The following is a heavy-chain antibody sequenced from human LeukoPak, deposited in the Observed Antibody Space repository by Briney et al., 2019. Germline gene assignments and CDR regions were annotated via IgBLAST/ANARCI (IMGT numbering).Heavy chain of an antibody. Sequence: ASVKVSCKASGYTFTGYYMHWVRQAPGQGLEWMGWISPNSGGTNYAQKFQGRVTMTRDTSISTAYMELSRLRSDDTAVYYCARGLYGDYWFDPWGQGTLVTVSS. CDR2: ISPNSGGT. CDR1: GYTFTGYY. D-gene: IGHD4-17*01. CDR3: ARGLYGDYWFDP. V-gene: IGHV1-2*02. J-gene: IGHJ5*02.